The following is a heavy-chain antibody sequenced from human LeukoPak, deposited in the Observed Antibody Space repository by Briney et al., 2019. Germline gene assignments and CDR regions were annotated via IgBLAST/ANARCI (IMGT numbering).Heavy chain of an antibody. CDR1: GYTFASYG. D-gene: IGHD3-10*01. CDR2: ISAYNGNT. CDR3: ARDKAMVRGDPSLNWFDP. J-gene: IGHJ5*02. V-gene: IGHV1-18*01. Sequence: GASVKVSCKASGYTFASYGISWVRQAPGQGLEWMGWISAYNGNTNYAQKLQGRVTMTTDTSTSTAYMELRSLRSDDTAVYYCARDKAMVRGDPSLNWFDPWGQGTLVTVSS.